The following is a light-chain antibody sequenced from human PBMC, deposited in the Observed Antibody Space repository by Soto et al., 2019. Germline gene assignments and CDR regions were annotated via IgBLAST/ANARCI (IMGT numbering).Light chain of an antibody. CDR2: GAS. CDR3: QQYNNWPIT. CDR1: QNVSSN. V-gene: IGKV3-15*01. J-gene: IGKJ5*01. Sequence: EIVMTQSPATLSVSPGERDTLSCRASQNVSSNLAWYQQKPGQAPRLLIYGASTRATGIPARFSGSGSGTEFTLTISSLQSEDFAVYYCQQYNNWPITFGQGTRLEIK.